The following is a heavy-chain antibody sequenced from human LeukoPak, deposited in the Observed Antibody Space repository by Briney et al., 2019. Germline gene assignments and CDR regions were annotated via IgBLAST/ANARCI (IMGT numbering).Heavy chain of an antibody. CDR3: ARAGSNYRSADY. J-gene: IGHJ4*02. CDR2: INPNSGGT. D-gene: IGHD4-11*01. Sequence: ASVKVSCKASGYTFTDFYIHWVRQAPGQGLEWMGWINPNSGGTNYAQKFQGRITVTMDTSISTAYMELSRLRSDDTAVYYCARAGSNYRSADYWGQGTLVTVSS. CDR1: GYTFTDFY. V-gene: IGHV1-2*02.